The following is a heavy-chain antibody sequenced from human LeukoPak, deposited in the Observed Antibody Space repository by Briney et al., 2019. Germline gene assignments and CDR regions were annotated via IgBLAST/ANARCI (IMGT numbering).Heavy chain of an antibody. CDR1: GFTFSSYA. CDR3: AKDLKFRYSGSRNDY. CDR2: ISGSGGST. D-gene: IGHD1-26*01. Sequence: PGGSLRLSCAASGFTFSSYAMSWVRQAPGKGLEWVSAISGSGGSTYYADSVKGRFTISRDNSKDTLYLQMNSLRAEDTAVYYCAKDLKFRYSGSRNDYWGQGTLVTVSS. V-gene: IGHV3-23*01. J-gene: IGHJ4*02.